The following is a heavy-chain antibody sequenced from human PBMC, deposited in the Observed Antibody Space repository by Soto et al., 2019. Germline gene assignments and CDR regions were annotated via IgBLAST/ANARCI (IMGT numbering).Heavy chain of an antibody. V-gene: IGHV4-59*01. CDR1: GGSISSYY. CDR2: IYYSGCT. CDR3: AAATITYYYYGMDV. Sequence: SETLSLTCTVSGGSISSYYWSWIRQPPGKGLEWIGYIYYSGCTNYNPSLKSRVTISVDTSKNQFSLKLSSVTAADTAVYYCAAATITYYYYGMDVWGQGTTVTVSS. D-gene: IGHD3-10*01. J-gene: IGHJ6*02.